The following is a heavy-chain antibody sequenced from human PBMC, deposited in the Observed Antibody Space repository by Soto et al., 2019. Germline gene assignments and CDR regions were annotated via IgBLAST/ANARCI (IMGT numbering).Heavy chain of an antibody. V-gene: IGHV3-11*01. Sequence: GGSLRLSCAASGFTFSDYYMSWIRQAPGKGLEWVSYISSSGSTIYYADSVKGRFTISRDNAKNSLYLQMNSLRAEDTAVYYCARSSVAAAGISPNAFDIWGQGTMVTVSS. D-gene: IGHD6-13*01. CDR1: GFTFSDYY. CDR3: ARSSVAAAGISPNAFDI. CDR2: ISSSGSTI. J-gene: IGHJ3*02.